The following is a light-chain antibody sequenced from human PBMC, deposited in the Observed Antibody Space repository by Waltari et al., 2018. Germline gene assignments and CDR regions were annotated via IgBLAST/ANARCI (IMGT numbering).Light chain of an antibody. CDR1: NLGSKS. V-gene: IGLV3-21*02. CDR2: DDS. Sequence: SYVLTQPPSVSVAPGQTASITCGEDNLGSKSVHWYQQKAGQAPVLVVHDDSDRPSGIPERLSGSNSGNTATLTISRVEAGDEADFYCQVWDSGSGHPHVVFGGGTRLTVL. CDR3: QVWDSGSGHPHVV. J-gene: IGLJ2*01.